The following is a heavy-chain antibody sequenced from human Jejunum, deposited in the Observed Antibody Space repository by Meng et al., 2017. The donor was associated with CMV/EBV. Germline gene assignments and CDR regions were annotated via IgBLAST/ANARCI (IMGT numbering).Heavy chain of an antibody. J-gene: IGHJ4*02. CDR3: ARGYSDFDY. CDR2: ISYSATT. Sequence: LTCAVAGGSVTTRGNFWSWIRQSPGKGLEWIGYISYSATTQYNPSFRSRVSILVDASNSQFSLKLTSVTVADTAIYFCARGYSDFDYWGQGTLVTVSS. CDR1: GGSVTTRGNF. D-gene: IGHD5-18*01. V-gene: IGHV4-61*08.